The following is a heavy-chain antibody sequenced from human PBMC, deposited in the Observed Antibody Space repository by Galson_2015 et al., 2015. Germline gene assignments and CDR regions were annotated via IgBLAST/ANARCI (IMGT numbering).Heavy chain of an antibody. V-gene: IGHV3-33*01. CDR2: IWYDGSNK. J-gene: IGHJ5*02. Sequence: SLRLSCAASGFTFSSYGMHWVRQAPGKGLEWVAVIWYDGSNKYYADSVKGRFTISRDNSKNTLYLQMNSLRAEDTAVYYCARDYSIGSGSQTGGSWWFDPWGQGTLVTVS. CDR3: ARDYSIGSGSQTGGSWWFDP. CDR1: GFTFSSYG. D-gene: IGHD2-15*01.